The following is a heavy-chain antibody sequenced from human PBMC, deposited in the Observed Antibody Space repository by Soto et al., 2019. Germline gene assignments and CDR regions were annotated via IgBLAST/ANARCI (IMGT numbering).Heavy chain of an antibody. V-gene: IGHV1-18*04. Sequence: QVQLVQSGAEVKKPGASVKVSCKASGYTFTIYGISWVRQAPGQGLKWMGWISGYNGNTDYAQNLQDRVTLTTDASTSSVYMELRRLRSDDTAVYYCARVDYYDSSGYYGYWGQGTLITVSS. CDR2: ISGYNGNT. CDR3: ARVDYYDSSGYYGY. D-gene: IGHD3-22*01. CDR1: GYTFTIYG. J-gene: IGHJ4*02.